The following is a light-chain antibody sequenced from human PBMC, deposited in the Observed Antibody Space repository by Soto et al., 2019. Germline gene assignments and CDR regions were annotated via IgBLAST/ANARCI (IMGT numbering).Light chain of an antibody. J-gene: IGKJ1*01. CDR2: WAS. CDR1: QSLFFTSTNKNY. CDR3: QQAFHRPLT. Sequence: IVMTQSPESLAVSLGERATINCKTNQSLFFTSTNKNYLGWYQHRPGQPPKMLIYWASKRASGVPDRFAGSGSGTDFTLTIDRLQAEDVAVYYCQQAFHRPLTFGQGTKVEI. V-gene: IGKV4-1*01.